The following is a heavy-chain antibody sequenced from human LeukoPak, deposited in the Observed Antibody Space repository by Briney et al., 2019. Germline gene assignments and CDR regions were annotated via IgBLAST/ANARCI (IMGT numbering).Heavy chain of an antibody. CDR3: ARQGCSWYIDY. D-gene: IGHD6-13*01. CDR1: GYSISSGYY. V-gene: IGHV4-38-2*01. CDR2: IYHSGST. Sequence: SETLSLTCAVSGYSISSGYYWGWIRQPPGKGLEWIGSIYHSGSTYYNPSLKSRVTISVDTSKNQFPLKLSSVTAADTAVYYCARQGCSWYIDYWGQGTLVTVSS. J-gene: IGHJ4*02.